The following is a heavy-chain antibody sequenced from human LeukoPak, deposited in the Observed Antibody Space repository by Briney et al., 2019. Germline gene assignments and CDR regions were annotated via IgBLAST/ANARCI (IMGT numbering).Heavy chain of an antibody. Sequence: GGSLRLSCAASGFTFSNVWMNWVRQAPGKGLEWVARIRSKTHGETIDYAAPVRGRFTISRDDSKNTLYLQLNSLKTEDTAVYYCATEVIIAVTGNDYWGQGTLVTVSS. J-gene: IGHJ4*02. V-gene: IGHV3-15*07. D-gene: IGHD6-19*01. CDR3: ATEVIIAVTGNDY. CDR1: GFTFSNVW. CDR2: IRSKTHGETI.